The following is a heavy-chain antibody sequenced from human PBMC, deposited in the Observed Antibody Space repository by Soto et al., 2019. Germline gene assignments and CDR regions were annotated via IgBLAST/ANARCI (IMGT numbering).Heavy chain of an antibody. J-gene: IGHJ4*02. Sequence: VQLLESGGGLVQPGGSLRLSCAASGFMFRSYVMSWVRQAPGKGLEWVSSISGSGASTYYADSVKGRVTISRDDSKNTMSMQRNSLRADDTAVYYCAKTREIRAVGPENWGQGTLVTVSS. CDR1: GFMFRSYV. CDR2: ISGSGAST. V-gene: IGHV3-23*01. CDR3: AKTREIRAVGPEN. D-gene: IGHD3-10*01.